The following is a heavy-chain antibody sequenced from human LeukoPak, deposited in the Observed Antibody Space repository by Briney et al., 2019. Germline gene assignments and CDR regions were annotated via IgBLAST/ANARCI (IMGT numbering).Heavy chain of an antibody. V-gene: IGHV3-33*01. J-gene: IGHJ4*02. Sequence: GGSLRLSCAASGFTFSSYGMHWVRQAPGKGLEWVAVIWYDGSNKYYADCVKGRFTISRDNSKNTLYLQMNSLRAEDTAVYYCARDQNSSPFDYWGQGTLVTVSS. CDR3: ARDQNSSPFDY. D-gene: IGHD5-18*01. CDR2: IWYDGSNK. CDR1: GFTFSSYG.